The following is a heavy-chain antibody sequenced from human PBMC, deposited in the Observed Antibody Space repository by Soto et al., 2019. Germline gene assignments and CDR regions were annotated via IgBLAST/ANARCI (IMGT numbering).Heavy chain of an antibody. CDR2: IGTAGDT. CDR3: ARVLRLAVATYYFDY. CDR1: GFTFSSYD. Sequence: GGSQRLSCAASGFTFSSYDMHWVRQATGKGLEWVSAIGTAGDTYYPGSVKGRFTISRENAKNSLYLQMNSLRAEDTAVYYCARVLRLAVATYYFDYWGQGTLVTVSS. D-gene: IGHD6-19*01. J-gene: IGHJ4*02. V-gene: IGHV3-13*01.